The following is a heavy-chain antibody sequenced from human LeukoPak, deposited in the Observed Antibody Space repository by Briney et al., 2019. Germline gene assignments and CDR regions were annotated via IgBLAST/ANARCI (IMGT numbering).Heavy chain of an antibody. V-gene: IGHV3-23*01. D-gene: IGHD3-10*01. CDR3: AKDSEGSYYYGSGSYYFDY. CDR2: ISGSGGST. J-gene: IGHJ4*02. CDR1: GFTFSSYA. Sequence: GGSLRLSCAASGFTFSSYAMSWVRQAPGKGLERVSAISGSGGSTYYADSVKGRFTISRDNSKNTLYLQMNSLRAEDTAVYYCAKDSEGSYYYGSGSYYFDYWGQGTLVTVSS.